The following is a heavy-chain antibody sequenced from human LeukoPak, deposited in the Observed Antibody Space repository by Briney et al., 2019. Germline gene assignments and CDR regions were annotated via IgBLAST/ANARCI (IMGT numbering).Heavy chain of an antibody. CDR1: VYSISRGYY. CDR3: ARAGWIITSGIDY. V-gene: IGHV4-38-2*01. Sequence: KPSEPLSLTCGVSVYSISRGYYWAWIRQPPGKGLEWSGTINHIGRTYYTPSLGTRLTLSRHPSKNEFSLNLKSVTAADTAVYYCARAGWIITSGIDYWGQGALVSVSS. CDR2: INHIGRT. D-gene: IGHD3-10*01. J-gene: IGHJ4*02.